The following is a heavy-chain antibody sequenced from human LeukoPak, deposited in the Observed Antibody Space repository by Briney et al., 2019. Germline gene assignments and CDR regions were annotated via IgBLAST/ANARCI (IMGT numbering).Heavy chain of an antibody. J-gene: IGHJ4*02. V-gene: IGHV4-38-2*02. D-gene: IGHD3-22*01. Sequence: SETLSLTCTVSGYSISSGYYWGWIRQPPGKGLEWIGSIYHSGSTYYNPSLKSRVTISVDTSKNQFSLKLSSVTAADTAVYYCAGRTYYYDSSGKDYFDYWGQGTLVTVSS. CDR2: IYHSGST. CDR1: GYSISSGYY. CDR3: AGRTYYYDSSGKDYFDY.